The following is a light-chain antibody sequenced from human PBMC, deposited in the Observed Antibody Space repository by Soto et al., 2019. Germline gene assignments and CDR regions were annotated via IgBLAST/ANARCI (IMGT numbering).Light chain of an antibody. CDR1: QSVSSKY. Sequence: DIVLTQSPGTLSLSPGERATLPCRASQSVSSKYLAWYQQKPGQAPRVLIYGTSIRASGVPERFSGGGSGTDFTLTITRLEPEDFAVYYCQQYGSSLFTFGPGTKVDFK. J-gene: IGKJ3*01. V-gene: IGKV3-20*01. CDR3: QQYGSSLFT. CDR2: GTS.